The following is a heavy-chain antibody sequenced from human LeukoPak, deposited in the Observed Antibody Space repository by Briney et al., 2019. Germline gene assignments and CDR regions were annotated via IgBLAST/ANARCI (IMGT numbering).Heavy chain of an antibody. J-gene: IGHJ4*02. V-gene: IGHV3-23*01. CDR2: ISDTGGRT. Sequence: PGGSLRLSCAVSGITLSNYGMNWVRQAPGKGLEWVAGISDTGGRTNYADSVKGRFTISRDNPKNTLYLQMSSLRAEDTAVYFCAKRGVVIRVILVGFHKEAYYFDSWGQGALVTVSS. CDR1: GITLSNYG. D-gene: IGHD3-22*01. CDR3: AKRGVVIRVILVGFHKEAYYFDS.